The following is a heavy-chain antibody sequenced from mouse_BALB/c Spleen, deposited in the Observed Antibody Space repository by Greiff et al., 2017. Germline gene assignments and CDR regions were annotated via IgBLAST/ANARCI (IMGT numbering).Heavy chain of an antibody. CDR2: IYPGDGDT. Sequence: VKLQESGAELVRPGSSVKISCKASGYAFSSYWMNWVKQRPGQGLEWIGQIYPGDGDTNYNGKFKGKATLTADKSSSTAYMQLSSLTSEDSAVYFCARSFNYDYSWFAYWGQGTLVTVSA. J-gene: IGHJ3*01. V-gene: IGHV1-80*01. CDR3: ARSFNYDYSWFAY. CDR1: GYAFSSYW. D-gene: IGHD2-4*01.